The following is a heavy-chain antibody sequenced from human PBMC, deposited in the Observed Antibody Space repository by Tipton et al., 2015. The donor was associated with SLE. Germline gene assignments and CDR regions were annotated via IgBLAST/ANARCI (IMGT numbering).Heavy chain of an antibody. V-gene: IGHV4-34*01. Sequence: LRLSCAVYGGSFSGYYWSWIRQPPGKGLEWIGEINHSGSTNYNPSLKSRVTISVDTSKNQFSLKLSSVTAADTAVYYCAKDQAVAVDGMDVWGQGTTVTVSS. CDR3: AKDQAVAVDGMDV. CDR1: GGSFSGYY. D-gene: IGHD6-19*01. CDR2: INHSGST. J-gene: IGHJ6*02.